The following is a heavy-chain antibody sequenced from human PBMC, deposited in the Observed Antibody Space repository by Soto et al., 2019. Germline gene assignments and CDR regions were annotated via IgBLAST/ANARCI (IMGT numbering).Heavy chain of an antibody. CDR3: AKEFFSPQAYWFFDL. CDR1: GFTYSTFG. J-gene: IGHJ2*01. CDR2: IAADGLAQ. D-gene: IGHD3-3*01. Sequence: QVQLVESGGGVVQPGRSLRLSCAASGFTYSTFGMHWVRQAPGKGPEWVAVIAADGLAQYYADSVKGRFTISRDNSENTLFLQMNNLGAEDTAVYYCAKEFFSPQAYWFFDLWGRGTLVTVSS. V-gene: IGHV3-30*18.